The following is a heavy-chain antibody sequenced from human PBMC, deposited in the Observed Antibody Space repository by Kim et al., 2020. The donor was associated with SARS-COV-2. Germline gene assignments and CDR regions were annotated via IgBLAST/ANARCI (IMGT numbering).Heavy chain of an antibody. D-gene: IGHD3-22*01. CDR1: GYTFTSYG. J-gene: IGHJ4*02. CDR3: ARVVSYYYDSSGYYYY. CDR2: ISAYNGNT. Sequence: ASVKVSCKASGYTFTSYGISWVRQAPGQGLEWMGWISAYNGNTNYAQKLQGRVTMTTDTSTSTAYMELRSLRSDDTAVYYCARVVSYYYDSSGYYYYWGQGTLVTVSS. V-gene: IGHV1-18*01.